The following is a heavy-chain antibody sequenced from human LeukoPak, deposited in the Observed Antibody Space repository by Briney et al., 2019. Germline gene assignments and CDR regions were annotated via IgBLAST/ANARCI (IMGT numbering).Heavy chain of an antibody. CDR1: GVSIGSGSYY. D-gene: IGHD3-3*01. CDR3: AQTYCFAGSGYSDTFDI. CDR2: IYYSGST. V-gene: IGHV4-39*01. J-gene: IGHJ3*02. Sequence: SETLSLTCTVSGVSIGSGSYYWGWIRQPPGMGLEWIGSIYYSGSTFYNPSLKSRVTISVDTSKNQFSLNLNSVTAADTAVYYCAQTYCFAGSGYSDTFDIWGQGTMVTVSS.